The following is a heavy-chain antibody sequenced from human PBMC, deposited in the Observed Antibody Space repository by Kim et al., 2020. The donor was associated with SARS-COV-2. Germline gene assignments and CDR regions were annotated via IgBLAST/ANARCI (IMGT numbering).Heavy chain of an antibody. V-gene: IGHV4-34*01. CDR2: T. Sequence: TNSNPSLKRRVTISVDTSKNQFSLKLSSVTAADTAVYYCARLYGDYYFDYWGQGTLVTVSS. J-gene: IGHJ4*02. CDR3: ARLYGDYYFDY. D-gene: IGHD4-17*01.